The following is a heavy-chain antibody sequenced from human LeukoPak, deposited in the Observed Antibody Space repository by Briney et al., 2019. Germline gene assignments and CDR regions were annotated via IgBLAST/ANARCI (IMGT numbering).Heavy chain of an antibody. J-gene: IGHJ3*02. CDR2: IHTSGST. CDR1: GGSISSYY. CDR3: ARDRFVGTPASFDI. D-gene: IGHD3-10*01. Sequence: SETLSLTCTVSGGSISSYYWSWIRQPAGKGLEWIGRIHTSGSTNYNPSLKSRVTMSVDTSKNQFSLKLSSVTAADTAVYYCARDRFVGTPASFDIWGQGTMVTVSS. V-gene: IGHV4-4*07.